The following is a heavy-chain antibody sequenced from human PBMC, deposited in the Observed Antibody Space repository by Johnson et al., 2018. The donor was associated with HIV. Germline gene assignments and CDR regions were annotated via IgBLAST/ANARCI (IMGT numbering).Heavy chain of an antibody. J-gene: IGHJ3*02. CDR1: GFTVSINY. CDR2: ISWNSCSI. Sequence: VHLVESGGGLIQPGGSLRLSCAASGFTVSINYMSWVRQGPGKGLEWVSVISWNSCSIGYADSVKVRFTISRDNAKNTLYLQMNSLRAEDTAVYYCARKQWLEIPSDAFDIWGQGTMVTVSS. V-gene: IGHV3-53*01. CDR3: ARKQWLEIPSDAFDI. D-gene: IGHD6-19*01.